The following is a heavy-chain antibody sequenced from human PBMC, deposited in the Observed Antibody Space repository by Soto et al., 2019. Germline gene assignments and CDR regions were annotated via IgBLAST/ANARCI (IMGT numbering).Heavy chain of an antibody. CDR3: ARHGVVVPAAIPTYYFDY. CDR1: GGSISSSNW. CDR2: IYHSGST. V-gene: IGHV4-4*02. D-gene: IGHD2-2*01. Sequence: SETLSLTCAVSGGSISSSNWWSWVRQPPGKGLEWIGEIYHSGSTNYNPSLKSRVTISVDTSKNQFSLKLSSVTAADTAVYYCARHGVVVPAAIPTYYFDYWGQGTLVTVSS. J-gene: IGHJ4*02.